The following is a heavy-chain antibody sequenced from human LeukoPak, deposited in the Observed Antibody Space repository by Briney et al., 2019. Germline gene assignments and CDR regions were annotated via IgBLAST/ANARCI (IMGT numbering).Heavy chain of an antibody. CDR2: INPNSGGT. CDR1: GYTFSGYY. D-gene: IGHD2-2*01. J-gene: IGHJ4*02. V-gene: IGHV1-2*02. Sequence: ASVKVSCKASGYTFSGYYMHWVRQAPGQGLEWMGWINPNSGGTNYAQKFQGRVTMTRDTSISTAYMELSRLSSDDTAVYYCATDSCSSTSCLSIDDYWGQGTLVTVSS. CDR3: ATDSCSSTSCLSIDDY.